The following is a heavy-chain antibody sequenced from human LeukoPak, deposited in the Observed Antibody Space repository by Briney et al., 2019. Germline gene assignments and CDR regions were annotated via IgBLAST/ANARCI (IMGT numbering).Heavy chain of an antibody. Sequence: SVKVSCKASGGTFTNYVISWVRQAPGQGVEGMGWIIPIFGTAKYAQNFQGRVTINAAESTSTAYMELSSLRYEDTAVYYCASPPYYDGSGYWSGFDYWGQGTLVTVSS. CDR1: GGTFTNYV. D-gene: IGHD2-15*01. CDR3: ASPPYYDGSGYWSGFDY. CDR2: IIPIFGTA. J-gene: IGHJ4*02. V-gene: IGHV1-69*13.